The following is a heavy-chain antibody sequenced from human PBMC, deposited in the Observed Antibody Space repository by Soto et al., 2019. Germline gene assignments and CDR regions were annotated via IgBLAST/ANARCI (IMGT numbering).Heavy chain of an antibody. V-gene: IGHV4-4*02. J-gene: IGHJ6*02. Sequence: KTSETLSLTCAVSGGSISSSNWWSWVRQPPGKGLEWIGEIYHSGSTNYNPSLKSRVTISVDKSKNQFSLKLSSVTAADTAVYYCARVYCTNGVCYVYGMDVWGQGTTVTVSS. CDR3: ARVYCTNGVCYVYGMDV. D-gene: IGHD2-8*01. CDR1: GGSISSSNW. CDR2: IYHSGST.